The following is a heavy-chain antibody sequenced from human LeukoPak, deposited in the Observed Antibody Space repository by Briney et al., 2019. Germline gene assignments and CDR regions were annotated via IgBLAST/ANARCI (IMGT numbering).Heavy chain of an antibody. CDR1: GFTFSSYA. Sequence: GGSLRLSCAASGFTFSSYAMSWLRQAPGKGLEWVSAISGSGGSTYYADSVKGRFTISRDNSKNTLYLQMNSLRAEDTAVYYCAKLGGWSGAYDAFDIWGQGTMVTVSS. CDR3: AKLGGWSGAYDAFDI. J-gene: IGHJ3*02. V-gene: IGHV3-23*01. D-gene: IGHD6-19*01. CDR2: ISGSGGST.